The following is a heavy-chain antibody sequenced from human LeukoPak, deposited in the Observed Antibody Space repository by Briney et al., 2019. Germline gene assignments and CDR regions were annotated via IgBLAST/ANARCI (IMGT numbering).Heavy chain of an antibody. Sequence: RGESLQISCQGSGYSFTNYWIAWVRQLPGKGLEWMGIIYPADSDTRYSPSFQGQVTISADKSISTAYLQWSSLKASDTAIYYCARYTSGWFMQDYWGQGTLVTVSS. D-gene: IGHD6-19*01. J-gene: IGHJ4*02. CDR1: GYSFTNYW. CDR3: ARYTSGWFMQDY. V-gene: IGHV5-51*01. CDR2: IYPADSDT.